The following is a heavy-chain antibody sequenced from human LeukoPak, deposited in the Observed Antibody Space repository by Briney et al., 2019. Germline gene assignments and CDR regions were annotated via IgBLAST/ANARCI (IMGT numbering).Heavy chain of an antibody. CDR1: GYTFTSYD. Sequence: ASVKVSCKASGYTFTSYDINWVRQATGRGLGWMGWMNPNSGNTGYAQKFQGRVTMTRNTSISTAYMELSSLRSEDTAVYYCARGGDIVVVPAAQFDYWGQGTLVTVSS. J-gene: IGHJ4*02. CDR2: MNPNSGNT. CDR3: ARGGDIVVVPAAQFDY. D-gene: IGHD2-2*01. V-gene: IGHV1-8*01.